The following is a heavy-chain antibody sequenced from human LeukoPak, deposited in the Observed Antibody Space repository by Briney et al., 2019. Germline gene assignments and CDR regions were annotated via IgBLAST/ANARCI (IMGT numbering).Heavy chain of an antibody. CDR1: GFTFSSYS. Sequence: GGSLRLSCADSGFTFSSYSMNWVRQAPGKGLEWVAVMSYDGRNKYYADSVKGRFTISRDNSKNTLYLQMNSLRTEDTAMYYCARGASIAVADYWGQGSLVTVSS. CDR2: MSYDGRNK. J-gene: IGHJ4*02. D-gene: IGHD6-19*01. CDR3: ARGASIAVADY. V-gene: IGHV3-30*03.